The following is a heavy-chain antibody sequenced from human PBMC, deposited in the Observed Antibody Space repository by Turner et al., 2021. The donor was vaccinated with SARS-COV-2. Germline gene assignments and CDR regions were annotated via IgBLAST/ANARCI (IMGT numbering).Heavy chain of an antibody. D-gene: IGHD2-21*02. CDR1: GFTFSNAW. V-gene: IGHV3-15*01. CDR2: IKSKTDGGTT. Sequence: EVQLVESGGGLVQPGGSLRLSCAVSGFTFSNAWMSWVRQAPGKGLEWVGRIKSKTDGGTTDYAAPVKGRFTISRDDSKNTLYLQRNSLKTEDTAVYYCTTDSGDSFSYSYVMDVWGQGTTVTVSS. CDR3: TTDSGDSFSYSYVMDV. J-gene: IGHJ6*02.